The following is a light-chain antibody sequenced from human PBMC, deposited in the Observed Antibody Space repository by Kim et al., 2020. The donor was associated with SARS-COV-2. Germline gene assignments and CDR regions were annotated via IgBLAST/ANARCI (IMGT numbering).Light chain of an antibody. CDR1: QSVSSSY. V-gene: IGKV3-20*01. Sequence: SPGERAHLSCRASQSVSSSYLVWYQQKPGQAPRLLIYGASSRATGIPDRFSGSGSGTDFTLTISRLEPEDFAVYYCQQYGSSPRYTFGQGTKLEI. CDR3: QQYGSSPRYT. J-gene: IGKJ2*01. CDR2: GAS.